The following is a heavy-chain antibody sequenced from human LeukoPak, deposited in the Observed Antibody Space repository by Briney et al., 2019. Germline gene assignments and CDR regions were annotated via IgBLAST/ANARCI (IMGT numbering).Heavy chain of an antibody. V-gene: IGHV3-23*01. D-gene: IGHD3-10*01. CDR2: ISGSGGST. CDR1: GFTFSSYA. J-gene: IGHJ4*02. Sequence: GGSLRLSCAASGFTFSSYAMSWVRQAPGKGLEWVSAISGSGGSTYYADSVKGRFTISRDNSKNTLYLQMNSLRAEDTAVYYCAKKGRYGYGSGYFDYWGQGTLVTVSS. CDR3: AKKGRYGYGSGYFDY.